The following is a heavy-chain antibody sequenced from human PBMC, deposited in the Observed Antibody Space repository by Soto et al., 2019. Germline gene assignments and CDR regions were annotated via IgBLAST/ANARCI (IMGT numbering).Heavy chain of an antibody. D-gene: IGHD6-19*01. Sequence: GGSLRLSCAASGFTFSSYGMHWVRQAPGKGLEWVAVISYDGSNKYYADSVKGRFTISRDNSKNTLYLQMNSLRAEDTAVYYCAKDPQSSDLYYYYYGMDVWGQGTTVTVSS. J-gene: IGHJ6*02. CDR3: AKDPQSSDLYYYYYGMDV. V-gene: IGHV3-30*18. CDR2: ISYDGSNK. CDR1: GFTFSSYG.